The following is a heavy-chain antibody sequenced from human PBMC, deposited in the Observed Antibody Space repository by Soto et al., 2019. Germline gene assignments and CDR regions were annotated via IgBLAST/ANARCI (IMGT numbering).Heavy chain of an antibody. Sequence: EVHLLESGGGLVQPGGSLRLSCAASGFTFSSYAMSWVRQAPGKGLEWVSTISNSGDITYNADSVKGRFTISRDNSKNTLYLQMNSLRAEDTAVYYCARDSGNFPWYFDYWGQGTLVTVSS. J-gene: IGHJ4*02. CDR1: GFTFSSYA. CDR2: ISNSGDIT. V-gene: IGHV3-23*01. D-gene: IGHD1-26*01. CDR3: ARDSGNFPWYFDY.